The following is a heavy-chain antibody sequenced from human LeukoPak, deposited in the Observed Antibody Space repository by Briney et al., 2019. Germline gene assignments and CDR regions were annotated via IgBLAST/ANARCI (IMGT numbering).Heavy chain of an antibody. CDR2: ISGSGGST. CDR1: GFTFSNYA. CDR3: ATPVRGLPPLPNDY. J-gene: IGHJ4*02. Sequence: GGSLRLSCAASGFTFSNYAMSWVRQAPGKGLEWVSAISGSGGSTYYADSVKGRFTISRDNSKNTLYLQMNSLRAEDTAVYYCATPVRGLPPLPNDYWGQGTLVTVSS. D-gene: IGHD5-12*01. V-gene: IGHV3-23*01.